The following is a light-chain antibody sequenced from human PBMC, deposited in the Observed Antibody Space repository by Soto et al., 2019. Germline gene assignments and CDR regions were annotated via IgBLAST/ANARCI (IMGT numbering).Light chain of an antibody. Sequence: QSVLTQPASVSGSPGQSITISCTGTSSDVGGYNYVSWYQQQPGKAPKLMIYDVSNRPSGVSNRFSGSKSGNTASLTISGLKSEDEADYYCSSYTSSSTYFFGTGTKVTLL. CDR1: SSDVGGYNY. CDR3: SSYTSSSTYF. CDR2: DVS. J-gene: IGLJ1*01. V-gene: IGLV2-14*01.